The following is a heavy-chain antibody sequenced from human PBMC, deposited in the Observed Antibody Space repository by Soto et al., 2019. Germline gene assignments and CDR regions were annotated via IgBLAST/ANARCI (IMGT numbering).Heavy chain of an antibody. CDR3: AREGPAPYCSPGIDV. V-gene: IGHV1-18*01. D-gene: IGHD2-21*02. J-gene: IGHJ6*02. CDR2: ISGYNGNT. Sequence: QVQLVQSRGEVKKPGASVKVSCKTSGYSFTTYGISWVRQAPGQGLEWMGWISGYNGNTNYAQNLQGRVTMTTDTSTSTADLELTILRSADTAGSYGAREGPAPYCSPGIDVWGQGSTVTVSS. CDR1: GYSFTTYG.